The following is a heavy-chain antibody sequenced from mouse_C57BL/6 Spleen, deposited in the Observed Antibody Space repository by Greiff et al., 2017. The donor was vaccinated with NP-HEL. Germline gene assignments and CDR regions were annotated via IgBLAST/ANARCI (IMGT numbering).Heavy chain of an antibody. CDR1: GFTFSSYG. CDR3: AIQKLTGINAMDY. V-gene: IGHV5-6*01. CDR2: ISSGGSYT. J-gene: IGHJ4*01. D-gene: IGHD4-1*01. Sequence: VQLKESGGDLVKPGGSLKLSCAASGFTFSSYGMSWVRQTPDKRLEWVATISSGGSYTYYPDSVKGRFTISRDNAKNTLYLQMSSLKSEDTAMYYCAIQKLTGINAMDYWGQGTSVTVSS.